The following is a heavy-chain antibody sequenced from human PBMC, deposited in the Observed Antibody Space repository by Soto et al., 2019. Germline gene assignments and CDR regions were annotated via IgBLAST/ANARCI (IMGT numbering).Heavy chain of an antibody. CDR2: TYYRSKWYN. D-gene: IGHD6-13*01. J-gene: IGHJ6*02. CDR3: ARGGAAHPRGSSSWYSTYYYYYGMDV. CDR1: GDSVSSNSAA. V-gene: IGHV6-1*01. Sequence: PSQTLSLTCAISGDSVSSNSAAWNWIRQSPSRGLEWLGRTYYRSKWYNDYAVSVKSRITINPDTSKNQFSLQLNSVTPEDTAVYYCARGGAAHPRGSSSWYSTYYYYYGMDVWGQGTTVTVSS.